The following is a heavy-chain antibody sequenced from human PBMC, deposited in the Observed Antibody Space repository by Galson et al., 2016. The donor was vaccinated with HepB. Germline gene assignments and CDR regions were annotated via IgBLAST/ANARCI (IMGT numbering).Heavy chain of an antibody. V-gene: IGHV3-30-3*01. J-gene: IGHJ6*02. CDR1: GFTFSTYA. CDR3: AKALAGGGSDLGGVYGMDV. D-gene: IGHD5-12*01. Sequence: SLRLSCAASGFTFSTYAIHWVRQAPGKGLEWVIVISYGGGSHKYFADSVKGRFTIPRDNSKNTVYLQMNSLRAEDTAVYYCAKALAGGGSDLGGVYGMDVWGQGTTVTVSS. CDR2: ISYGGGSHK.